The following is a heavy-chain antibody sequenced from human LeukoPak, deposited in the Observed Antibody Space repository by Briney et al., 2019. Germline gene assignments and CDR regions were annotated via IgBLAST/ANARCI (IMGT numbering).Heavy chain of an antibody. J-gene: IGHJ3*02. Sequence: GGSLRLSCAASGFTFSSYVMHWVRQAPGEGLEWVAVIWNDGSNKYFADSVKGRFTISRDSSKNTLYLQMDSLRAEDTAVYYCVKALTDDAFDIWGQGTMVTVSS. V-gene: IGHV3-33*06. CDR1: GFTFSSYV. CDR2: IWNDGSNK. CDR3: VKALTDDAFDI.